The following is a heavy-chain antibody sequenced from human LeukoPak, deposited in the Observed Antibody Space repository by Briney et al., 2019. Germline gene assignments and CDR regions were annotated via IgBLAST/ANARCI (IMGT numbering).Heavy chain of an antibody. CDR3: ARGPFWSGYYDD. D-gene: IGHD3-3*01. J-gene: IGHJ4*02. V-gene: IGHV3-11*01. Sequence: GGSLRLSCAASGFTFSDYYMRWIRQAPGQGLEWVSYISSSGSTIYYTDSVKGRFTISRDNAKNSLYLQMNSLRAEDTAVYYCARGPFWSGYYDDWGQGTLVTVSS. CDR2: ISSSGSTI. CDR1: GFTFSDYY.